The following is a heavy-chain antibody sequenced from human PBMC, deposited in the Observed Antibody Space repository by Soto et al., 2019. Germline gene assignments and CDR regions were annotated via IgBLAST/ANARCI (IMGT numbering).Heavy chain of an antibody. CDR1: GFTVSSNY. D-gene: IGHD3-22*01. CDR2: IYSGGDT. V-gene: IGHV3-53*01. J-gene: IGHJ4*02. CDR3: ARNYYDSGGGFDY. Sequence: EVQLVESGGGLIQPGGSLRLSCAASGFTVSSNYMSWVRQAPGKGLEWVSVIYSGGDTYCADSVKGRFTISRDHSKNTLDLQMNSLRAEATAVYYCARNYYDSGGGFDYWGQGTLVTISS.